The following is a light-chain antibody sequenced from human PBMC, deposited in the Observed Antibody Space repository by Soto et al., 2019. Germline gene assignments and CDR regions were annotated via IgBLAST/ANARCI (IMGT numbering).Light chain of an antibody. J-gene: IGLJ1*01. Sequence: ISRTRTSSDVGGYNYVSWYQQHPGKAPKLMIYDVSNRPSGVSNRFSGSKSGNTASLTISGLQAEDEADYYCSSYTSSSTRVFGTGTKVTVL. CDR2: DVS. CDR1: SSDVGGYNY. CDR3: SSYTSSSTRV. V-gene: IGLV2-14*04.